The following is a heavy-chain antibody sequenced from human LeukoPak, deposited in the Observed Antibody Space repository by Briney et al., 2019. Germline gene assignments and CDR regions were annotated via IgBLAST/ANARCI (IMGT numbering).Heavy chain of an antibody. Sequence: GESLKISCKGSGYSFTSYWISWVRQMPGKGLEWMGRIDPSDSYTNYSPSFQGHVTISADKSISTAYLQWSSLKASDTAMYYSARQVAVAGTYYYYYGMDVWGQGTTVTVSS. J-gene: IGHJ6*02. CDR1: GYSFTSYW. CDR2: IDPSDSYT. V-gene: IGHV5-10-1*01. D-gene: IGHD6-19*01. CDR3: ARQVAVAGTYYYYYGMDV.